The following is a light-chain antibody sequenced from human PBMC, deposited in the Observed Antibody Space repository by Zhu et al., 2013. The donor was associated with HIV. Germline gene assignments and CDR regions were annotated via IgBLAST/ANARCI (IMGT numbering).Light chain of an antibody. CDR3: QQYATSPWT. Sequence: EIVLTQSPDTLSLSPGERATLSCRASQPIPNNYLSWYQQRPGQAPRLLIYLASNRATGIPVRFSGSGSGTDFTLTISRLEPEDSTMYFCQQYATSPWTFGQGTKVEI. V-gene: IGKV3-20*01. CDR2: LAS. J-gene: IGKJ1*01. CDR1: QPIPNNY.